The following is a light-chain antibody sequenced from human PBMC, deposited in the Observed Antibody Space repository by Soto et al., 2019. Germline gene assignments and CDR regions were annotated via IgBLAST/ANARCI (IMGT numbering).Light chain of an antibody. Sequence: IQMTQSPSTLSASVGDRVTITCRASQSISSRLAWYQQKPGKAPKFLVYDASNLESGVPSRFSGSGSGTEFTLTISSLQPDDFATYYCQQYNNWPPITFGQGTRLEIK. J-gene: IGKJ5*01. CDR2: DAS. CDR1: QSISSR. CDR3: QQYNNWPPIT. V-gene: IGKV1-5*01.